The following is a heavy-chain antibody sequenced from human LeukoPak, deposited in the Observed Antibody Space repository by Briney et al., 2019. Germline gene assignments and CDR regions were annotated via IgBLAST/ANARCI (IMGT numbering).Heavy chain of an antibody. CDR1: GGSITGPYSY. V-gene: IGHV4-39*01. Sequence: SETLSLTCTVSGGSITGPYSYWGWIRQPPGKGLEWIGSLYNSGSSYSNPSLKSRATISVDTSKNQFSLKLSSVTAADTAVYYCARHGVDETDPKYYFDYWGQGTLVTVSS. D-gene: IGHD2-15*01. CDR2: LYNSGSS. CDR3: ARHGVDETDPKYYFDY. J-gene: IGHJ4*02.